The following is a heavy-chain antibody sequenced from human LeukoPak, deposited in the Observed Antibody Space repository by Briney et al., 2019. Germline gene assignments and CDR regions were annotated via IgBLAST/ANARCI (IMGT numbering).Heavy chain of an antibody. CDR1: GGSISSGSYY. J-gene: IGHJ6*03. Sequence: NASETLSLTCTVSGGSISSGSYYWSWIRQPAGKGLEWIGRIYTSESTNYNPSLKSRVTISVDTSKNQFSLKLSSVTAADTAVYYCARVPADIVATYYMDVWGKGTTVTVSS. CDR3: ARVPADIVATYYMDV. D-gene: IGHD5-12*01. CDR2: IYTSEST. V-gene: IGHV4-61*02.